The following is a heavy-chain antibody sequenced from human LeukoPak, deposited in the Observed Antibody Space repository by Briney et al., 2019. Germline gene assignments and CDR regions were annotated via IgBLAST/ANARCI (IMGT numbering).Heavy chain of an antibody. V-gene: IGHV1-2*06. CDR3: VREITRATSYFDC. CDR2: IIPNSGGT. D-gene: IGHD1-26*01. Sequence: ASVKVSCKASGYSFTGYYMHWVRQAPGQGLEWMGRIIPNSGGTNSAQKFQGRVTMTMDTSITTAYMELSRLRSDDTAIYYCVREITRATSYFDCWGQGTLVTVSS. CDR1: GYSFTGYY. J-gene: IGHJ4*02.